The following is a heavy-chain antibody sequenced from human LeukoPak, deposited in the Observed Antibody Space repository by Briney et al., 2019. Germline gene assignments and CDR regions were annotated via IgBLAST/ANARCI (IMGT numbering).Heavy chain of an antibody. J-gene: IGHJ4*02. V-gene: IGHV1-2*02. CDR3: ARDLGDPDCTGGSCHTGY. Sequence: GASVKVSCKASGDTFTGYYMRGVRQAPGQGLEWMGWINPNSGGTNYAQKFQGRVTMTRDTSISTAYMELSRLRSDDTAVYYCARDLGDPDCTGGSCHTGYWGQGTLVTVSS. CDR1: GDTFTGYY. CDR2: INPNSGGT. D-gene: IGHD2-15*01.